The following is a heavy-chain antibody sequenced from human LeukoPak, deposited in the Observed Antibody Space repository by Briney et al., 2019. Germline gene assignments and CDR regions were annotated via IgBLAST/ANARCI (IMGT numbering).Heavy chain of an antibody. CDR1: GFTFSSYW. Sequence: PGRSLRLSCAASGFTFSSYWMSWVRQAPGKGLEWVANIKQDGSEKYYVDSVKGRFTISRDNAKNSLYLQMNSLRAEDTAVYYCARPFRNNWNYFGYWGQGTLVTVSS. CDR2: IKQDGSEK. J-gene: IGHJ4*02. V-gene: IGHV3-7*01. D-gene: IGHD1-1*01. CDR3: ARPFRNNWNYFGY.